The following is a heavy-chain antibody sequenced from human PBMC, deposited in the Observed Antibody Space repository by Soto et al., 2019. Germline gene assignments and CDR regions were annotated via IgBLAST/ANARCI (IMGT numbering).Heavy chain of an antibody. Sequence: GGSLRLSCAASGFAFSNYEMNWVRQAPGKGLEWVSYISRSGSTIYYADSVKGRFTISRDDAKNSLYLQMDSLRADDTAVYYCARESFSASPNFFDYWGQGTLVTVSS. V-gene: IGHV3-48*03. J-gene: IGHJ4*02. D-gene: IGHD3-3*02. CDR3: ARESFSASPNFFDY. CDR2: ISRSGSTI. CDR1: GFAFSNYE.